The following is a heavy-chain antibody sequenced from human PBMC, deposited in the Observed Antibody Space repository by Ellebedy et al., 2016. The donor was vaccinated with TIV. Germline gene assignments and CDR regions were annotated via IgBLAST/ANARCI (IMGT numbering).Heavy chain of an antibody. Sequence: ASVQVSCKASEYTFTGYFIHWVRQAPGEGLEGLGWIEPNSCGPNYAQKFQDGVTMTRDTSTGTAYMELSRLRSDDTAVYYCARDGGPGMDVWGQGTTVTVSS. CDR1: EYTFTGYF. CDR3: ARDGGPGMDV. D-gene: IGHD2-15*01. V-gene: IGHV1-2*02. CDR2: IEPNSCGP. J-gene: IGHJ6*02.